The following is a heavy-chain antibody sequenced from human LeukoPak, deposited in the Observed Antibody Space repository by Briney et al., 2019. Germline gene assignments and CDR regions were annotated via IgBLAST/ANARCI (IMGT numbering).Heavy chain of an antibody. CDR3: ARRRYYDGSGYLE. D-gene: IGHD3-22*01. J-gene: IGHJ1*01. Sequence: KPSETLSLXCSVSGGSVSRSDSYWDWIRQPPGKGLEWIGTIYYSGRTYYSPSLKSRVTMSADPSNNQFSLNLRSVTAADTAVYYCARRRYYDGSGYLEWGQGTLLSVSS. V-gene: IGHV4-39*01. CDR1: GGSVSRSDSY. CDR2: IYYSGRT.